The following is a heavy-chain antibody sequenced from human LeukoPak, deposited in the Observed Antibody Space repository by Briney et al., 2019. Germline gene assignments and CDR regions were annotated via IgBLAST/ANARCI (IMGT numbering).Heavy chain of an antibody. Sequence: GGSLRLSCAASGFTFSSYWMSWVRQAPGKGLEWVSYISSSSDIIHYADSVKGRFTISRDNAKNSLYLQVNSLRAEDTAVYYCARDRGVDDAFDIWGQGAMVTVSS. J-gene: IGHJ3*02. CDR2: ISSSSDII. CDR3: ARDRGVDDAFDI. D-gene: IGHD3-10*01. V-gene: IGHV3-48*01. CDR1: GFTFSSYW.